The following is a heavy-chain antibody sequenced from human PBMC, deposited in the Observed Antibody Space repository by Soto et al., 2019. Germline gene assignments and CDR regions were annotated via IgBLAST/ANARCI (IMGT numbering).Heavy chain of an antibody. CDR2: ISYDGSNK. V-gene: IGHV3-30*18. D-gene: IGHD2-15*01. Sequence: GGSLRLSCAASGFTFSSYGMHWVRQAPGKGLEWVGLISYDGSNKYYADSVKGRFTISRDNSKNTLYLQMNSLRAEDTAVYYCAKDRNIVMVVAPLDYWGQGTLVTVSS. CDR1: GFTFSSYG. J-gene: IGHJ4*02. CDR3: AKDRNIVMVVAPLDY.